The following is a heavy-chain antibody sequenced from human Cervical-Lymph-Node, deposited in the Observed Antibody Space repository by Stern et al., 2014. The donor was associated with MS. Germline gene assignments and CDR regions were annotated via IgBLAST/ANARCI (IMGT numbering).Heavy chain of an antibody. CDR2: IYYSGST. J-gene: IGHJ5*02. D-gene: IGHD6-19*01. Sequence: QVQLVESGPGLVKPSETLSLTCTVSGGSISSYYWSWIRQPPGKVLEWIGYIYYSGSTNYNPSLKSRVTISVDTSKNQFSLKLSSVTAADTAVYYCARVGGQWLSLIDPWGQGTLVTVSS. V-gene: IGHV4-59*01. CDR3: ARVGGQWLSLIDP. CDR1: GGSISSYY.